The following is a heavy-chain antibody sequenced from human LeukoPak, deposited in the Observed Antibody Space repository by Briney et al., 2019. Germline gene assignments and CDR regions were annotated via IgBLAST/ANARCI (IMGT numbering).Heavy chain of an antibody. Sequence: SETLSLTCTVSGXSISTSSRSYYWGWIRQPPGKGLEWIGSVFYSGTTYYNPSLKSRVTISVDTSKNQFSLRLSSMTAADRAVYYCARQSTKFSSGWVFDNWGQGTLVTVSS. CDR2: VFYSGTT. CDR1: GXSISTSSRSYY. D-gene: IGHD6-19*01. CDR3: ARQSTKFSSGWVFDN. V-gene: IGHV4-39*01. J-gene: IGHJ4*02.